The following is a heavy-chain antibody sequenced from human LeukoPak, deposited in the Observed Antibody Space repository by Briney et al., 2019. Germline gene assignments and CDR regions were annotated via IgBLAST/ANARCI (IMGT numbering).Heavy chain of an antibody. J-gene: IGHJ4*02. CDR2: IIPIFGTA. D-gene: IGHD2-15*01. CDR1: GYTFTGYY. Sequence: SVRVSCKASGYTFTGYYMHWVRQAPGQGLEWMGGIIPIFGTANYAQKFQGRVTITADESTSTAYMELSSLRSEDTAVYYCARESAICSGGSCYSRWGQGTLVTVSS. CDR3: ARESAICSGGSCYSR. V-gene: IGHV1-69*13.